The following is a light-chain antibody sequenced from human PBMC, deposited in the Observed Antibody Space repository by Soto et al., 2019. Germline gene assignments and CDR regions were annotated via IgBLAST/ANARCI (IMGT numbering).Light chain of an antibody. V-gene: IGKV3-20*01. CDR2: GAS. CDR1: QSVSSSY. CDR3: QQYGISPPCT. Sequence: EIVLTQSPGTLSLSPGERATLSCRASQSVSSSYLAWYQQKPGQAPRLLIYGASSRATGIPDRFSGSGSGTDFTLTISILEPEDFAVYYCQQYGISPPCTFGQGTKLEIK. J-gene: IGKJ2*02.